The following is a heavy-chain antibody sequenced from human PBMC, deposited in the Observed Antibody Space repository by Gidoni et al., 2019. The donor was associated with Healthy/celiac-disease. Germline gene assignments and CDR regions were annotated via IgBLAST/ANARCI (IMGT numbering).Heavy chain of an antibody. D-gene: IGHD6-6*01. CDR3: ARYPSIAARPYYYYGMDV. J-gene: IGHJ6*02. V-gene: IGHV3-53*04. CDR1: GFTVSSNY. Sequence: EVQLVESGGGLVQPGGSLRLSCAASGFTVSSNYMRWVRQAPGKGLGWVSVIYSGGSTYYADSVKGRFTISRHNSKNTLYLQMNSLRAEDTAVYYCARYPSIAARPYYYYGMDVWGQGTTVTVS. CDR2: IYSGGST.